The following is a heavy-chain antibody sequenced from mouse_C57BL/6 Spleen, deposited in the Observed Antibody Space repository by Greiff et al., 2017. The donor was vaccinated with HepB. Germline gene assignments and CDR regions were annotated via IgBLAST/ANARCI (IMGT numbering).Heavy chain of an antibody. CDR1: GYTFTSYW. J-gene: IGHJ4*01. V-gene: IGHV1-55*01. D-gene: IGHD2-12*01. CDR3: ARKGLYHYYAMDY. Sequence: VQLQQPGAELVKPGASVKMSCKASGYTFTSYWITWVKQRPGQGLEWIGDIYPGSGSTNYNEKFKSKATLTVDTSSSTAYMQLSSLTSEDSAVYYCARKGLYHYYAMDYWGQGTSVTVSS. CDR2: IYPGSGST.